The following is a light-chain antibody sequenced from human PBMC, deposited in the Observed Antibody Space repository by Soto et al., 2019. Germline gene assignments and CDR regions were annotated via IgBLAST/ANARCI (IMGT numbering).Light chain of an antibody. CDR1: SSDVGFYNF. CDR3: ASYAGTRLFV. J-gene: IGLJ1*01. V-gene: IGLV2-8*01. CDR2: EVT. Sequence: SALTQPPSASGSPGQSLTISCTGTSSDVGFYNFVSWYQQRPGKAPKLVIYEVTKRPSGVPDRFSGSKSGSTASLTVSGLQADDEADYYCASYAGTRLFVFGSGTK.